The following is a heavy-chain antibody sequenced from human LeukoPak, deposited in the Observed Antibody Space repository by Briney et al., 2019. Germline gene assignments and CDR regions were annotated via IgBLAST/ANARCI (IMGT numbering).Heavy chain of an antibody. Sequence: QPGGSLRLPCAASGFTFSAYWMHWVRQVPGKGLVWVSRINNDGTATFFADSVKGRFTISRDNAKKTLYLQMDSLRAEDTAMYYCAREILEPGKTHEYWGQGTLVTVSS. CDR1: GFTFSAYW. CDR2: INNDGTAT. V-gene: IGHV3-74*01. J-gene: IGHJ4*02. D-gene: IGHD1-1*01. CDR3: AREILEPGKTHEY.